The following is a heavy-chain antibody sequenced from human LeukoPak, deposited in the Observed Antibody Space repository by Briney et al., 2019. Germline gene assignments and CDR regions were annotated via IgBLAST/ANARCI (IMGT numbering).Heavy chain of an antibody. CDR3: ARGTLAVAGNFYYYYMDV. Sequence: PGGSLRLCCAASGFTFSSYAMHWVRQAPGKGLEYVSAISSNGGSTYYANSVKGRFTISRDNSKNTLYLQMGSLRAEDMAVYYCARGTLAVAGNFYYYYMDVWGKGTTVTVSS. CDR2: ISSNGGST. V-gene: IGHV3-64*01. J-gene: IGHJ6*03. D-gene: IGHD6-19*01. CDR1: GFTFSSYA.